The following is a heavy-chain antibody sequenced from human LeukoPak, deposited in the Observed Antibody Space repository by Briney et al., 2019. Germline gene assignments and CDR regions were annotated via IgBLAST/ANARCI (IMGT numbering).Heavy chain of an antibody. CDR1: GYTFTGYY. Sequence: ASVKVSCKASGYTFTGYYMHWVRQAPGQGLGWMGWINPNSGGTNYAQKFQGRVTMTRDTSISTAYMELSRLRSDDTAVYYCARGRITIFGVVILDYWGQGTLVTASS. CDR3: ARGRITIFGVVILDY. D-gene: IGHD3-3*01. J-gene: IGHJ4*02. V-gene: IGHV1-2*02. CDR2: INPNSGGT.